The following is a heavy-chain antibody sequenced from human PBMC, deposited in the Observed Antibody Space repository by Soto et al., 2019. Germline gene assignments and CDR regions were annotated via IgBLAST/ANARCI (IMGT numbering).Heavy chain of an antibody. J-gene: IGHJ5*02. D-gene: IGHD2-15*01. V-gene: IGHV4-30-2*01. Sequence: QLQLQESGSGLVKPSQTLSLTCAFSGGAISSGGYSWSWIRQPPGKGLEWIGYIYHSGSTYYNPSLKSRVTIPVDRSKNQFSLKLSSVTAADTAVYYCARGSGSLVWFDPWGQGTLVTVSS. CDR1: GGAISSGGYS. CDR3: ARGSGSLVWFDP. CDR2: IYHSGST.